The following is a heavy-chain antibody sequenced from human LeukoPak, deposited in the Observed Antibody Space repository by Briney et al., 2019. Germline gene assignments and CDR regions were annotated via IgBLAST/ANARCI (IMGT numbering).Heavy chain of an antibody. CDR2: ISGPGTTT. D-gene: IGHD3-16*02. CDR1: GFTFSDYY. Sequence: GGSLRLSCAVSGFTFSDYYMSWIRQAPGKGLEWVSYISGPGTTTCYADSVRGRFTISRDNAKNSLYLQMNSLRAEDTAVYYCASRYSPFDFWGQGTLVTVSS. V-gene: IGHV3-11*04. CDR3: ASRYSPFDF. J-gene: IGHJ4*02.